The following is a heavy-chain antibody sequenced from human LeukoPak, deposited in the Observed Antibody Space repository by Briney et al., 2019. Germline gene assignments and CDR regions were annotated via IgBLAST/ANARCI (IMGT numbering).Heavy chain of an antibody. D-gene: IGHD2/OR15-2a*01. CDR1: GFTFSSYG. CDR3: AKDSQKTISRNNWFDP. V-gene: IGHV3-30*18. CDR2: ISYNGSNK. Sequence: PGGSLRLSCAASGFTFSSYGMYWVRQAPGKGLEWVAIISYNGSNKYYGDSVKGRFTISRDNSKNTLYLQMNSLRAEDTAVYYCAKDSQKTISRNNWFDPWGQGTLVTVSS. J-gene: IGHJ5*02.